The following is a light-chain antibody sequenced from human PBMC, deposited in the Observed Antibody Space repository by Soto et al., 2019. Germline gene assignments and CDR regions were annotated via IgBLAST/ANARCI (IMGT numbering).Light chain of an antibody. Sequence: QSALTQPRSVSGSPGQSVTISCTGTSSDIGSYNYVSWYQQHPGKAPKLMLYDVTVRPSGVPNRFSGSKSGTTASLTISGLQAEDEADYYCQSYDSTNWVFGGGTKLTVL. J-gene: IGLJ3*02. CDR1: SSDIGSYNY. CDR2: DVT. CDR3: QSYDSTNWV. V-gene: IGLV2-11*01.